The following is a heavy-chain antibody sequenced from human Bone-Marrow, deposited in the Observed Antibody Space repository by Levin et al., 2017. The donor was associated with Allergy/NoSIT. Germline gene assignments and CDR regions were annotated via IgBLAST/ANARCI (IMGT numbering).Heavy chain of an antibody. V-gene: IGHV3-30*18. CDR2: ISYDGSNK. J-gene: IGHJ4*02. D-gene: IGHD4-17*01. CDR1: GFTFSSYG. Sequence: RTGGSLRLSCAASGFTFSSYGMHWVRQAPGKGLEWVAVISYDGSNKYYADSVKGRFTISRDNSKNTLYLQMNSLRAEDTAVYYCAKPIVRYGDYVDYWGQGTLVTVSS. CDR3: AKPIVRYGDYVDY.